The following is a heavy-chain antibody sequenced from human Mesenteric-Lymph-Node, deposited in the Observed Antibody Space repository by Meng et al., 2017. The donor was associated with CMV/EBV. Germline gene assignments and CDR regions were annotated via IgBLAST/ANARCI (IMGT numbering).Heavy chain of an antibody. D-gene: IGHD3-10*01. V-gene: IGHV3-7*01. CDR3: ARNRITMVRGVTDDAFDI. CDR2: IKQDGSEK. CDR1: GFTFSSYW. J-gene: IGHJ3*02. Sequence: GESLKISCAASGFTFSSYWMSWVRQAPGKGLEWVANIKQDGSEKYYVDSVKGRFTISRGNAKNSLYLQMNSLRAEDTAVYYCARNRITMVRGVTDDAFDIWGQGTMVTVSS.